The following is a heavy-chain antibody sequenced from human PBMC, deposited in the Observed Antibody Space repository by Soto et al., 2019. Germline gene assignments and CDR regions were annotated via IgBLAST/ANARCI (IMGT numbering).Heavy chain of an antibody. CDR1: GYTFTSYG. CDR2: ISAYNGNT. V-gene: IGHV1-18*01. J-gene: IGHJ6*03. D-gene: IGHD4-4*01. CDR3: AREDSNYYYYYMDV. Sequence: ASVKVSCKASGYTFTSYGISWVRQAPGQGLEWMGWISAYNGNTNYAQKLQGRVTMTTDTSTSTAYMELRSLRSDDTAVYYCAREDSNYYYYYMDVWGKGTTVTVSS.